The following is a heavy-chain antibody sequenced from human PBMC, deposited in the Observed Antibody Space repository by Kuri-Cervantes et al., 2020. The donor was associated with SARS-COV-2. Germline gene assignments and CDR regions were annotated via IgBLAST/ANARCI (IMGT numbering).Heavy chain of an antibody. V-gene: IGHV1-69*04. CDR3: AREMATITAQGYFDY. CDR2: IIPILGIA. D-gene: IGHD5-24*01. J-gene: IGHJ4*02. CDR1: GDTFSSYA. Sequence: SVKVSCKASGDTFSSYAISWVRQAPGQGLEWMGRIIPILGIANYAQKFQGRVTITADTSTSTAYMELSSLRSEDTAVYYGAREMATITAQGYFDYWGQGTLVTVSS.